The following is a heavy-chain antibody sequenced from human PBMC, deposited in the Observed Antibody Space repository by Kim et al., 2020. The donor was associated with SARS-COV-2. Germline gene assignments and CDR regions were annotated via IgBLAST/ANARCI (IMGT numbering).Heavy chain of an antibody. CDR2: IYSGSVRT. D-gene: IGHD1-1*01. V-gene: IGHV3-23*03. CDR1: GFTFSSFG. Sequence: GGSLRLSCAASGFTFSSFGMGWVRQAPGKGLEWVSVIYSGSVRTNYADSVKGRFTVSRDDSKNMLYLQLNSLRAEDTAVYFCVKERSWNLPYDYWGQGTLVTVSS. J-gene: IGHJ4*02. CDR3: VKERSWNLPYDY.